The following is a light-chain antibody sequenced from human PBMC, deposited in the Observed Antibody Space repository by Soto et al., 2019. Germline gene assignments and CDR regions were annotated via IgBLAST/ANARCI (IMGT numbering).Light chain of an antibody. Sequence: SVLTQPPSASGSPGQSVTISCTGPSSDVGAYNYVSWYQQHPGKAPKLMIYEVSNRPSGISNRFSGSKSGNTASLTISGLQAEDEADYYCSSYTSSSTLYVFGTGTKVTVL. CDR1: SSDVGAYNY. V-gene: IGLV2-14*01. CDR3: SSYTSSSTLYV. J-gene: IGLJ1*01. CDR2: EVS.